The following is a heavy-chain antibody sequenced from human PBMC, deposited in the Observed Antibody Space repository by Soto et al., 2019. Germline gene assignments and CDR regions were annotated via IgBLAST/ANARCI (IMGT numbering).Heavy chain of an antibody. CDR2: IYHSGST. V-gene: IGHV4-30-2*01. CDR1: GGSISSGGYS. CDR3: ARQGASGSYFAVPRVWFDP. Sequence: PSETLSLTCAVSGGSISSGGYSWSWIRQPPGKGLEWIGYIYHSGSTYYNPSLKSRVTISVDRSKNQFSLELSSVTAADTAVYYCARQGASGSYFAVPRVWFDPWGQGTLVTVSS. J-gene: IGHJ5*02. D-gene: IGHD1-26*01.